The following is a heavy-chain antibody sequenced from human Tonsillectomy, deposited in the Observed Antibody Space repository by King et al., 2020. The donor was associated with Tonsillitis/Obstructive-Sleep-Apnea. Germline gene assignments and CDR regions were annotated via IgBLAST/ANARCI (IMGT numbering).Heavy chain of an antibody. V-gene: IGHV3-33*01. D-gene: IGHD3-10*01. J-gene: IGHJ4*02. CDR2: IWYDGSNK. CDR3: ARDPGRYYFDY. CDR1: GFTFSSYG. Sequence: VQLVESGGGVVQPGRSLRLSCAASGFTFSSYGMHWVRQAPGKGLEWVAVIWYDGSNKYYADSVKGRFTISRDNSKNTLYLHMNSLRAEDTAVYYCARDPGRYYFDYWGQGTLVTVSS.